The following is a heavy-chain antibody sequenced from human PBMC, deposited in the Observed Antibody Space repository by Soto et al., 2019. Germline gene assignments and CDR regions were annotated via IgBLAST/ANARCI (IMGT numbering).Heavy chain of an antibody. CDR2: IWYDGSNK. CDR1: GFTFSSYG. D-gene: IGHD1-1*01. Sequence: WGSLRLSCAASGFTFSSYGMHWVRQAPGKGLEWVAYIWYDGSNKNHADSVKGRFTISRDYSKNTLYLQMNSLRAEDTAVYYCARDRDNGLEYWGQGTLVTVAS. J-gene: IGHJ4*02. CDR3: ARDRDNGLEY. V-gene: IGHV3-33*01.